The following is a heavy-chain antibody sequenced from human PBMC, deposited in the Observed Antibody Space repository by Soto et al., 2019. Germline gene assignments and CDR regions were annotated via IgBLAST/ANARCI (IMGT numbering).Heavy chain of an antibody. J-gene: IGHJ4*02. Sequence: QVQLQESGPGLVQPSETLSLSCTVSGASVSGASYYWSWIRQPPGKGLEWIGNINHSGATNYNPSRKTRATISVDTSKKQFSLKLSSVTSADPAVYYCARGLDFFGSGSPDLNGYWGQGTLVTVSS. V-gene: IGHV4-61*01. D-gene: IGHD3-10*01. CDR1: GASVSGASYY. CDR2: INHSGAT. CDR3: ARGLDFFGSGSPDLNGY.